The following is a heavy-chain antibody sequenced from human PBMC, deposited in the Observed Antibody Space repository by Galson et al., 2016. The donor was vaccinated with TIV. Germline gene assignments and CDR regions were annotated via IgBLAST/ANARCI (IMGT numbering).Heavy chain of an antibody. CDR2: IIPLFSTA. CDR3: AKDRNTTMDTYYWYYGMDV. Sequence: SVKVSCKASGGSFSSHVFSWVRQTPGQGLEWMGGIIPLFSTANYAQKFQGRVTITADESTSTAYMEQTSRRYEYTAIYYCAKDRNTTMDTYYWYYGMDVWGQGTTVTVSS. D-gene: IGHD5-18*01. V-gene: IGHV1-69*13. CDR1: GGSFSSHV. J-gene: IGHJ6*02.